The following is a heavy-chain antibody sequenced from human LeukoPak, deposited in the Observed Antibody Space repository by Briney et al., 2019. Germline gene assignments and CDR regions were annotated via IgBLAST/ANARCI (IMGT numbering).Heavy chain of an antibody. CDR3: AREGEAVAGLEFDY. Sequence: ASVKVSCKASGYTFTSYDINWVRQAPGQGLEWMGIINPSGGSTSYAQKFQGRVTMTRDTSTSTVYMELSSLRSEDTAVYYCAREGEAVAGLEFDYWGQGTLVTASS. CDR2: INPSGGST. CDR1: GYTFTSYD. D-gene: IGHD6-19*01. V-gene: IGHV1-46*01. J-gene: IGHJ4*02.